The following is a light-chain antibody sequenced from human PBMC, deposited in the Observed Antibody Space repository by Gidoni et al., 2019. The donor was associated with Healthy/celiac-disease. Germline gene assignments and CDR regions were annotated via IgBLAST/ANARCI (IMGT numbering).Light chain of an antibody. J-gene: IGLJ2*01. Sequence: QFALTQPPSGSWAPRQAITIPCTGTSRDVGGYNYVSWYQQHPGKAPKLMIYDVSNRPSGVSNRFSGSKSGNTASLTISGLQAEDEADYYCSSYTSSSTYVVFGGGTKLTVL. CDR1: SRDVGGYNY. CDR2: DVS. V-gene: IGLV2-14*01. CDR3: SSYTSSSTYVV.